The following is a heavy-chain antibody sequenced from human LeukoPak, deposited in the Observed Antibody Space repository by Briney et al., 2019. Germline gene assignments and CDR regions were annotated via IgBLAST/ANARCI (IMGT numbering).Heavy chain of an antibody. Sequence: GGSLRLSCAAPGFTFDDYGMSWVRQAPGKGLEWVSGINWNGGSTGYADSVKGRFTISRDNAKNSLYLQMNSLRAEDTALYYCARDPNYYYDSSGYFPFDYWGQGTLVTVSS. CDR1: GFTFDDYG. V-gene: IGHV3-20*04. D-gene: IGHD3-22*01. CDR3: ARDPNYYYDSSGYFPFDY. J-gene: IGHJ4*02. CDR2: INWNGGST.